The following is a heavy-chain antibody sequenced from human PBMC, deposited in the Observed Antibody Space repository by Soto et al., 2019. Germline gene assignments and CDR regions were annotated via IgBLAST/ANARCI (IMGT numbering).Heavy chain of an antibody. D-gene: IGHD2-8*02. Sequence: ETNPVRNTVVGGNFRGHDWTRIRKHPGTRLERIGEINHSGSTNYNPSLKSRVTISVGTSKNQFSLKLTSVTASDTVVYYCARDKITGLFDYWGQGTLVTVSS. CDR3: ARDKITGLFDY. CDR1: GGNFRGHD. CDR2: INHSGST. J-gene: IGHJ4*02. V-gene: IGHV4-34*01.